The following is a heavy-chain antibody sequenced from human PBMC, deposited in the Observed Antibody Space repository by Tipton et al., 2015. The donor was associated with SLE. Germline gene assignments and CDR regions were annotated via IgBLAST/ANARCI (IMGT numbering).Heavy chain of an antibody. V-gene: IGHV4-59*08. J-gene: IGHJ6*02. Sequence: TLSLTCTVSGASVGSFCWNWIRQSPGKGLEWIACVCNSVSTNYDLSLKSRGTISVDTSKNHFSLELTSVTAADTAVYYCARQRLRLLSPLDAWGQGTTVTVS. CDR1: GASVGSFC. D-gene: IGHD3-10*01. CDR3: ARQRLRLLSPLDA. CDR2: VCNSVST.